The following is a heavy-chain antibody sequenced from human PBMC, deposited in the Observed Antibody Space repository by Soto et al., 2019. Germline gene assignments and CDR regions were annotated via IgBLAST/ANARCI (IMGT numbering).Heavy chain of an antibody. V-gene: IGHV1-69*02. Sequence: QVQLVQSGAEVKKPGSSVKVSCKASGGTFSSYTISWVRQAPGQGLEWMGRIITSLGIANYAQKFQGRVTITADKSTSTAYMELSSLRSEETAVYYCARANRATVTPEISYYYYYMDVWGKGTTVTVSS. J-gene: IGHJ6*03. CDR2: IITSLGIA. CDR1: GGTFSSYT. CDR3: ARANRATVTPEISYYYYYMDV. D-gene: IGHD4-17*01.